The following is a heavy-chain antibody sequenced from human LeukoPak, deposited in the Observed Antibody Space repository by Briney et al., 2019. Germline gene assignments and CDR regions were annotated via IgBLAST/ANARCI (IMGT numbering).Heavy chain of an antibody. CDR2: ISGSGDNT. J-gene: IGHJ4*02. V-gene: IGHV3-23*01. CDR3: AKDRSSSWYFDY. Sequence: GGSLRLSCAASGLTFSSYTMSWVRQAPGKGLEWVAAISGSGDNTYYADSVKGRFTISRDNSRNTLYLQMNSLRGEDTAVYYCAKDRSSSWYFDYWGQGTLVTVSS. CDR1: GLTFSSYT. D-gene: IGHD6-13*01.